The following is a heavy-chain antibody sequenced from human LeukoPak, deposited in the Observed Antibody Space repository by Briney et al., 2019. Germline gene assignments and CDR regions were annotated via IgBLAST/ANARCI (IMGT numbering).Heavy chain of an antibody. CDR2: IKEDGSEE. J-gene: IGHJ4*02. CDR1: GFTFSTYW. CDR3: GRINYNGDY. Sequence: GGSLRLSCTASGFTFSTYWMSWVRQTPEKGLEWVANIKEDGSEEVYVDSVKGRFTISRDNAKNTVYLQMNSLRTEDTAVYFCGRINYNGDYWGRGTLVTVSS. D-gene: IGHD3-10*01. V-gene: IGHV3-7*02.